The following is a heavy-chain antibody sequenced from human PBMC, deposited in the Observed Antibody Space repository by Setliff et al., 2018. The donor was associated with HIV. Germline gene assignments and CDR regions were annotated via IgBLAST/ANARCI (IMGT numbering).Heavy chain of an antibody. CDR2: IYTSGST. CDR3: ATRGWIEGREVDY. V-gene: IGHV4-61*02. CDR1: VGSVSSGNHY. J-gene: IGHJ4*02. D-gene: IGHD2-2*03. Sequence: PSETLSLTCTVSVGSVSSGNHYWSWIRQPAGKGLEWIGRIYTSGSTNYNPSLKSRVTISVDTSRNQFSLRLNSVTAADTAVYYRATRGWIEGREVDYWGQGTLVTVSS.